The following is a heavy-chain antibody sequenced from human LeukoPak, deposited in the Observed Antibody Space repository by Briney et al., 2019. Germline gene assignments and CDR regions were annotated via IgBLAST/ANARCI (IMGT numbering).Heavy chain of an antibody. CDR2: INPSGGST. CDR3: ARDRPYTVPAATYGFDY. J-gene: IGHJ4*02. D-gene: IGHD2-2*01. CDR1: GFTFNAYY. Sequence: GASVKVSCKASGFTFNAYYMHWVRQAPGQGLEWMGIINPSGGSTSYAQKFQGRVTMTRDTSTSTVYMELSSLRSEDTAVYYCARDRPYTVPAATYGFDYWGQGTLVTVSS. V-gene: IGHV1-46*02.